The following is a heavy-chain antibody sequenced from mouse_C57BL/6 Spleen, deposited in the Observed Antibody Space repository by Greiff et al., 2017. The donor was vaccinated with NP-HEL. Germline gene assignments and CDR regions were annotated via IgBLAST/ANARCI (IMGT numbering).Heavy chain of an antibody. CDR2: IWSGGST. D-gene: IGHD2-3*01. V-gene: IGHV2-2*01. J-gene: IGHJ4*01. CDR1: GFSFTSYG. CDR3: ARSRWLLGAMDY. Sequence: VQLQESGPGLVQPSQSLSITCTVSGFSFTSYGVHWVRQSPGKGLEWLGVIWSGGSTDYNAAFISRLSISKDNSKSQVFFKMNSLQADDTAIYYCARSRWLLGAMDYWGQGTSVTVSS.